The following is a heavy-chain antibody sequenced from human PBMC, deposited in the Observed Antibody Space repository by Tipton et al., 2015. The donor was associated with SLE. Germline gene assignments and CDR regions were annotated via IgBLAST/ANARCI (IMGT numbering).Heavy chain of an antibody. Sequence: TLSLTCAVYGGSFSGYYWSWIRQPPGKGLEWIGEINHSGSTNYNPSLKSRVTISVDTSKNQFSLKLSSVTAADTAVYYCARTSGSYWGDYYYYYGMDVWGQGTTVTVSS. CDR1: GGSFSGYY. V-gene: IGHV4-34*01. J-gene: IGHJ6*02. CDR2: INHSGST. D-gene: IGHD1-26*01. CDR3: ARTSGSYWGDYYYYYGMDV.